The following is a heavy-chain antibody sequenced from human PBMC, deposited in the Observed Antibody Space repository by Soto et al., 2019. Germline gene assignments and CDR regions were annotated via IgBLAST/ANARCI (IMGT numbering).Heavy chain of an antibody. V-gene: IGHV1-18*01. Sequence: QVQLVQSGAEVKKPGASVKVSCKASVSTFTNYGFSWVRQAPGQGLEWMGWISTYNGQTSYAQRFQGRVTMTADTSTSTAYMDLRSLRSDDTAVYYCANIVANVWGQGTSVTVSS. CDR3: ANIVANV. D-gene: IGHD5-12*01. J-gene: IGHJ6*02. CDR2: ISTYNGQT. CDR1: VSTFTNYG.